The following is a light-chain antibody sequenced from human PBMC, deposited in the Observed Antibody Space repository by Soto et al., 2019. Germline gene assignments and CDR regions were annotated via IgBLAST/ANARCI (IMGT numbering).Light chain of an antibody. CDR1: QSIDTA. Sequence: DLQMTQSPSTLSASVGDRVTITCRASQSIDTALAWYQQKPGKAPNLLIYRASNLESGVPSRFSGSGSGTELTLAISSLQPDDFATYYCQQYGRFLTFGQGTKLELK. J-gene: IGKJ2*01. CDR3: QQYGRFLT. CDR2: RAS. V-gene: IGKV1-5*03.